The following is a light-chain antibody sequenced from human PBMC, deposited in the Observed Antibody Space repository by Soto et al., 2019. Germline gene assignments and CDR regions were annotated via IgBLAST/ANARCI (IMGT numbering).Light chain of an antibody. V-gene: IGKV1-17*03. CDR2: TAS. CDR3: LHHYTYPWT. J-gene: IGKJ1*01. CDR1: QGISNY. Sequence: DIQMTQSPSTLSASVGDRVTITCRSSQGISNYVAWFQQKPGIVPKRLIYTASSLQSGVPSRFSGSGSGTEFTLTISSLQPEDVATYYCLHHYTYPWTLGQGTKVDIK.